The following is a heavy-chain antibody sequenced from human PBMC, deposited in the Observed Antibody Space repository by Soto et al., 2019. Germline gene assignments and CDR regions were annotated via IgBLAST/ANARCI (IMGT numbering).Heavy chain of an antibody. V-gene: IGHV1-69*15. D-gene: IGHD5-18*01. CDR2: ITPIYPTT. CDR1: GGTFYTYT. J-gene: IGHJ4*02. Sequence: QVQLVQSGAEVRKPGSSVQVSCTASGGTFYTYTFSWVRQAPGQGLEWMGSITPIYPTTNYAEKFQGRLTVTADGSTNTSYMELHSLTSEDTAVYYCARIPRYSFPTSDDLDSWGQGTLVTVSS. CDR3: ARIPRYSFPTSDDLDS.